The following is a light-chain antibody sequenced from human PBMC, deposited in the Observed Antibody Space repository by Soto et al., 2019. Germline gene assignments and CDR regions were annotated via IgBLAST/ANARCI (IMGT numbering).Light chain of an antibody. CDR3: FSHRSGDSHV. Sequence: QSALTQPASVSXXPGQSITISCTGTSSDVGGYNYVSWYQQYPGKAPKLMIYGVTNRPSGVSNRFSGSKTGNTASLTISGLQAEDEAYYYCFSHRSGDSHVFGTGTKLTVL. CDR1: SSDVGGYNY. CDR2: GVT. V-gene: IGLV2-14*01. J-gene: IGLJ1*01.